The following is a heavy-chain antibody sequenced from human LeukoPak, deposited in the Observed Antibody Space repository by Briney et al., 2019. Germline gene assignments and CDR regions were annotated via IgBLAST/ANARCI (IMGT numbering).Heavy chain of an antibody. D-gene: IGHD5-18*01. Sequence: ASVKVSCKASGGTFISYAISWVRQAPGQGLAWMGRIIPILGIANYAQKIQGRVTITADKSTSTAYMEVSSLRSEDTAVYYCARAVDTAMVSLHYYYGMDVWGQGTTVTVSS. J-gene: IGHJ6*02. CDR2: IIPILGIA. CDR1: GGTFISYA. V-gene: IGHV1-69*04. CDR3: ARAVDTAMVSLHYYYGMDV.